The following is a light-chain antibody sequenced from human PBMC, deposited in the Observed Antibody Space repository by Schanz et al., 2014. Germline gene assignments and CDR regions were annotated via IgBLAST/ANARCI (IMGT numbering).Light chain of an antibody. CDR2: GES. J-gene: IGKJ4*01. V-gene: IGKV3D-20*02. CDR3: QQRSNWPPLT. CDR1: QSVSSSY. Sequence: EIVLTQSPGTLSLSAGERATLSCRASQSVSSSYLAWYQQKPGQAPRLLMYGESNRATGIPDRFSGSGSGTDFTLTISRLEPEDFAVYYCQQRSNWPPLTFGGGTKVEIK.